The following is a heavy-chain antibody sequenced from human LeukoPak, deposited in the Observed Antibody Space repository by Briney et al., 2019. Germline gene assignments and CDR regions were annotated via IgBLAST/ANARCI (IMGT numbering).Heavy chain of an antibody. V-gene: IGHV3-21*01. D-gene: IGHD3-22*01. J-gene: IGHJ4*02. CDR2: ISSSSSYI. CDR1: GFTFSSYS. Sequence: GGSLRLSCAASGFTFSSYSMNWVRQAPGKGLEWVSSISSSSSYIYYADSVKGRFTISRDNAKNSLYLQMNSLRAEDTAVYYCARDSSGHGGKVYWGQGTLVTVSS. CDR3: ARDSSGHGGKVY.